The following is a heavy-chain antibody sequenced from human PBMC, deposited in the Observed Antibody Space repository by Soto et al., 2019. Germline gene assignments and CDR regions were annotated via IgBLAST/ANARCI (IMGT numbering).Heavy chain of an antibody. CDR1: GGSISSSSYY. J-gene: IGHJ5*02. Sequence: SETLSLTCTVSGGSISSSSYYWGWIRQPPGKGLEWIGSIYYSGSTYYNPSLKSRVTISVDASKNQFSLKLSSVTAADTAVYYCASGAIAAAGRNWFDPWGQGTLVTVSS. CDR3: ASGAIAAAGRNWFDP. V-gene: IGHV4-39*01. D-gene: IGHD6-13*01. CDR2: IYYSGST.